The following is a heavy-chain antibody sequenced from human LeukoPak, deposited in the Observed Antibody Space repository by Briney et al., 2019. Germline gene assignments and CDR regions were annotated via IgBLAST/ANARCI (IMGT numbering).Heavy chain of an antibody. V-gene: IGHV3-74*03. CDR3: ARGGGIYGLWDY. Sequence: GGSLRLSCAASGFTFSSYWMHWVRQAPGKGLVWVSRIYSDGSSYTADSVKGRFTISRDNAKDTLYLQMNSLRVEDTAVYYCARGGGIYGLWDYWGQGTLVTVSS. CDR1: GFTFSSYW. D-gene: IGHD1-26*01. J-gene: IGHJ4*02. CDR2: IYSDGSSY.